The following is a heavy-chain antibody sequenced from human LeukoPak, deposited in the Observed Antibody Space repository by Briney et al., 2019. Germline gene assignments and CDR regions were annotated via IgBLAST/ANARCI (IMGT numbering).Heavy chain of an antibody. V-gene: IGHV1-46*03. CDR1: GYTFTSYY. CDR2: INPSGGST. Sequence: ASVKVSCKASGYTFTSYYMHWVRQAPGQGLEWMGIINPSGGSTSYVQKFQGRVTMTRDTSTSTVYMGLSSLRSEDTAVYYCARDDYSGSYRSGYYFDYWGQGTLVTVSS. D-gene: IGHD1-26*01. J-gene: IGHJ4*02. CDR3: ARDDYSGSYRSGYYFDY.